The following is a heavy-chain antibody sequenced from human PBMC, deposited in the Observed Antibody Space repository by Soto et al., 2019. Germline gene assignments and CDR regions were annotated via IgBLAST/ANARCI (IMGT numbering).Heavy chain of an antibody. V-gene: IGHV4-34*01. Sequence: PSETLSLTCGVNGGSFSTYYLSWIRQPPGRGLEWVGEINHSGSTNYNPSLKSRVTISVDKSKNQFSLKLNSVTAADTAVYYCARVSGSYYYGMDVWGQGTTVTVSS. CDR3: ARVSGSYYYGMDV. CDR1: GGSFSTYY. J-gene: IGHJ6*02. CDR2: INHSGST.